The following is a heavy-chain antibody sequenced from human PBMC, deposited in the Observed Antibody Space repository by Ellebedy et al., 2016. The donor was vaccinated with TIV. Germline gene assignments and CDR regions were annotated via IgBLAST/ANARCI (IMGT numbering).Heavy chain of an antibody. CDR2: IYYSGST. CDR1: GGSISSYY. J-gene: IGHJ6*02. Sequence: GSLRLSXTVSGGSISSYYWSWIRQPPGKGLEWIGYIYYSGSTNYNPSLKSRVTISVDTSKNQFSLKLSSVTAADTAVYYCARERGMDVWGQGTTVTVSS. CDR3: ARERGMDV. V-gene: IGHV4-59*12.